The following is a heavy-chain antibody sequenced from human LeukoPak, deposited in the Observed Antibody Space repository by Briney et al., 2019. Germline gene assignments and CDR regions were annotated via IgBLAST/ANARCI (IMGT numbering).Heavy chain of an antibody. J-gene: IGHJ5*02. CDR1: GVTFSSYA. D-gene: IGHD2-15*01. Sequence: GGSLRLSCAASGVTFSSYAMSWVRQAPGKGLEWVSAISGSGGSTYYADSVKGRFTISRDNSKNTLYLQMNSLRAEDTAVYYCANIEAWISDWFDPWGQGTLVTVSS. CDR3: ANIEAWISDWFDP. CDR2: ISGSGGST. V-gene: IGHV3-23*01.